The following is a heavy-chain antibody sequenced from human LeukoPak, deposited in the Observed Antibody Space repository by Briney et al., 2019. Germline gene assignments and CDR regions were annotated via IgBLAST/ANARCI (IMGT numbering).Heavy chain of an antibody. V-gene: IGHV4-39*07. J-gene: IGHJ4*02. CDR2: IYYSGST. CDR3: ARGRINYYGSGRKGPFFDY. CDR1: GGSISSSSYY. Sequence: SETLSLTCTVSGGSISSSSYYWGWIRQPPGKGLEWIGSIYYSGSTYYNPSLKSRVTISVDTSKNQFSLKLSSVTAADTAVYYCARGRINYYGSGRKGPFFDYWGQGTLVTVSS. D-gene: IGHD3-10*01.